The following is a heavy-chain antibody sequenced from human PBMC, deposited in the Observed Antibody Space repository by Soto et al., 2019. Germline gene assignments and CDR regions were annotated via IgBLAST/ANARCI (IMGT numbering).Heavy chain of an antibody. V-gene: IGHV4-4*02. J-gene: IGHJ6*02. CDR2: IYHDGST. Sequence: QVQLQESGPGLVKPSGTLSLTCGVSGGSISSSNWWSWVRQAPGKGLEWIGEIYHDGSTYSNPSRKSRVTTSVDNSNNQFYLTLRSVIAADTAVYYCAGHYYYANHYYYAMDVWGQGTTVTVSS. CDR1: GGSISSSNW. D-gene: IGHD3-22*01. CDR3: AGHYYYANHYYYAMDV.